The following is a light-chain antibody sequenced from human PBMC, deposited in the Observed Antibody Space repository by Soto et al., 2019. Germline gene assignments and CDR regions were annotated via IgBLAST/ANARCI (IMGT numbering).Light chain of an antibody. Sequence: EIVLTQSPGTLSASPGERATLSCRASQSVRSNLAWYQQKPGQAPRLLIYGASTRATGIPARFSGSGSGTEFTLSIGSLQSEDFAIYYCQQYNTWPPTFGQGTKVDIK. CDR2: GAS. V-gene: IGKV3-15*01. CDR1: QSVRSN. CDR3: QQYNTWPPT. J-gene: IGKJ1*01.